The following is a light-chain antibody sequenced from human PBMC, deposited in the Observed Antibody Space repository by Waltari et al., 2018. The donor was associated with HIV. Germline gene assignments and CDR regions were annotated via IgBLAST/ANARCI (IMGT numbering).Light chain of an antibody. CDR2: DLS. Sequence: HSALTPPSSVSGSLGQSSTISCIGTTNDNANYNFVSWYHQFPGQAPRLIIDDLSNRPSGVSARFSGSTSGNTASLTISNHQPYDEADYYCCSYTTTNTLSFVFGTGTKVTVL. CDR3: CSYTTTNTLSFV. V-gene: IGLV2-14*03. J-gene: IGLJ1*01. CDR1: TNDNANYNF.